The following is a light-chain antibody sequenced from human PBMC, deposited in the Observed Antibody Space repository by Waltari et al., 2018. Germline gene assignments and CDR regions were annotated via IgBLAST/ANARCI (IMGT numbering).Light chain of an antibody. CDR1: QGINNY. Sequence: DIQMTQSPSSLSASVGDRVTITCRASQGINNYLAWFQQTPGKAPKSLIYGASRLQSGVPSKFRGSGSGTDFTLTISSLQPEDFAIYYCQQYDSFPLTFGGGTKVEIK. CDR2: GAS. CDR3: QQYDSFPLT. J-gene: IGKJ4*01. V-gene: IGKV1-16*02.